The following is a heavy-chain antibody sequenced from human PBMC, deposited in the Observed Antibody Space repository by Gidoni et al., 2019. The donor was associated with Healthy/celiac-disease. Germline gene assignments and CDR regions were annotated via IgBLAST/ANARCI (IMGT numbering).Heavy chain of an antibody. D-gene: IGHD3-10*01. CDR3: ARIRGNSNDAFAI. CDR1: GFSLSTSGMR. Sequence: QVTLKESGPALVKPTQTLTLTCTCSGFSLSTSGMRVSWIRPPPGKALEWLARIDWDDDKFYSTSLKTTLTISHDTSTLQLVLTMTNMDPVDTAPYYCARIRGNSNDAFAIWGQGTMVTVSS. V-gene: IGHV2-70*04. CDR2: IDWDDDK. J-gene: IGHJ3*02.